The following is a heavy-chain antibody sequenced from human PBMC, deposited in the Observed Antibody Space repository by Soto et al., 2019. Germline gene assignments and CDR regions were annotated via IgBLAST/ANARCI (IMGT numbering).Heavy chain of an antibody. V-gene: IGHV3-23*01. Sequence: EVQLLESGGGLVQPGGSLRLSCAASGFTFSSYAMSWVRQAPGKGLEWVSAISGSGGSTYYADSVKGRFTISRDNSKNPLYLQMNSLRAEDTAVYYCAKGGYSYISFDYWGQGTLVTVSS. CDR3: AKGGYSYISFDY. CDR1: GFTFSSYA. CDR2: ISGSGGST. D-gene: IGHD5-18*01. J-gene: IGHJ4*02.